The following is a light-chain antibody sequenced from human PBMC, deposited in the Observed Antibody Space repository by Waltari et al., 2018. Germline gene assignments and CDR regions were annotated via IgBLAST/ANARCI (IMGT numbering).Light chain of an antibody. CDR1: QSVSSSF. Sequence: IALTQSPGTLSLSPGERATLSCRASQSVSSSFLAWYQQKPGQAPRLLIYGASTRATGIPDRFSGSGSGTDFTLTISRLEPEDFAVYYCQQYGSSPFTFGPGTKLDIK. V-gene: IGKV3-20*01. CDR2: GAS. CDR3: QQYGSSPFT. J-gene: IGKJ3*01.